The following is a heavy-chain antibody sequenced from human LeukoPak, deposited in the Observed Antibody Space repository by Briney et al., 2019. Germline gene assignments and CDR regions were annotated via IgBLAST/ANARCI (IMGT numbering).Heavy chain of an antibody. CDR1: GYSFTSYW. J-gene: IGHJ4*02. CDR2: IDPSDSYT. D-gene: IGHD3-10*01. V-gene: IGHV5-10-1*01. CDR3: ARRGKNYYGSGTYY. Sequence: GESLKISRKGSGYSFTSYWISWVRQMPGKGLEWVGRIDPSDSYTNYSPSFQGHDTISADKSISTAYLKWSSLKASDTAMYYCARRGKNYYGSGTYYWGQGTLVTVSS.